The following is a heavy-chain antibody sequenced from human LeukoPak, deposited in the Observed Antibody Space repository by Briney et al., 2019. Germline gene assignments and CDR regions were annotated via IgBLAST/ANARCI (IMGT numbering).Heavy chain of an antibody. CDR2: ISYDGGNK. J-gene: IGHJ6*02. CDR3: ARNQWCTNGVCSSLYYYYGMDV. V-gene: IGHV3-30-3*01. D-gene: IGHD2-8*01. CDR1: GFTFSSYA. Sequence: GGSLRLSCAASGFTFSSYAMHWVRQAPGKGLEWVAVISYDGGNKYYADSVKGRFTISRDNSKNTLYLQMNSLRAEDTAVYYCARNQWCTNGVCSSLYYYYGMDVWGQGTTVTVSS.